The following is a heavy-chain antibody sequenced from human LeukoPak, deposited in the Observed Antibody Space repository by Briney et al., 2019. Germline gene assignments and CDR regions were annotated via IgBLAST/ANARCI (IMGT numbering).Heavy chain of an antibody. CDR3: ARYSGSYFDY. D-gene: IGHD1-26*01. CDR2: IYTSGST. CDR1: GGSISSGSYY. V-gene: IGHV4-61*02. Sequence: SQTLSLTCTVSGGSISSGSYYWSWIRQPAGRGLEWIGRIYTSGSTNYNPSLKSGVTISVDTSKNQFSLKLSSVTAADPAAFYCARYSGSYFDYWGQGTLVTVSS. J-gene: IGHJ4*02.